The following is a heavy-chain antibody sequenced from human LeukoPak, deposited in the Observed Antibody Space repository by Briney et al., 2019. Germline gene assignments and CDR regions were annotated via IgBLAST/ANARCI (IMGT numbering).Heavy chain of an antibody. CDR2: IYTSESP. J-gene: IGHJ4*02. CDR1: GGSVSTYY. V-gene: IGHV4-4*07. CDR3: ASLSPPIDF. Sequence: KPSETLSLTCTVSGGSVSTYYWSWIRQPAGKGLEWIGRIYTSESPRYNPSLKSRVTMSVDTSKNQISLNLTSVTAADTAVYYCASLSPPIDFWGQGILVTVSS. D-gene: IGHD3-16*01.